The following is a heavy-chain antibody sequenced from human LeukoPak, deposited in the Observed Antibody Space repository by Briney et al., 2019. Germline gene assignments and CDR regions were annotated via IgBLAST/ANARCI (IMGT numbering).Heavy chain of an antibody. CDR1: GYTFTSYG. CDR2: ISAYNGNT. J-gene: IGHJ5*02. V-gene: IGHV1-18*01. D-gene: IGHD2-2*01. CDR3: AAGRGSTSELQSWFDP. Sequence: GASVKVSCKASGYTFTSYGISWVRQAPGQGLEWMGWISAYNGNTNYAQKLQGRVTMTTDTSTSTAYMELRSLRSDDTAVYYCAAGRGSTSELQSWFDPWGQGTLVTVSS.